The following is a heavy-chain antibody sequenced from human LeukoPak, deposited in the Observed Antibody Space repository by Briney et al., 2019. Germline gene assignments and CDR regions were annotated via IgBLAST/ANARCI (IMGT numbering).Heavy chain of an antibody. CDR1: GFTFTSSA. CDR3: AARWTAGSSSSIDY. D-gene: IGHD6-6*01. V-gene: IGHV1-58*01. J-gene: IGHJ4*02. Sequence: SVKVSCKASGFTFTSSAVQWVRQARGQRLEWIGWIVVGSGNTNYAQKFQERVTITRDMSTSTAYMELSSLRSEDTAVYYCAARWTAGSSSSIDYWGQGTLVTVSS. CDR2: IVVGSGNT.